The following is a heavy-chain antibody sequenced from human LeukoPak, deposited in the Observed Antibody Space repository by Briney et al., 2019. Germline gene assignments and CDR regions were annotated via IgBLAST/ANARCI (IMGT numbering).Heavy chain of an antibody. V-gene: IGHV4-59*01. J-gene: IGHJ4*02. CDR3: TRGRWFGGWD. Sequence: EPSETLSLTCTVSGGSISGYYWSWIRQPPGKGLEWVGYIYYSGSTNYNPSLMSRLTISVDTSKNQVSLKLSSVTAADTAIYFCTRGRWFGGWDWGQGTPVTVSA. CDR2: IYYSGST. D-gene: IGHD3-10*01. CDR1: GGSISGYY.